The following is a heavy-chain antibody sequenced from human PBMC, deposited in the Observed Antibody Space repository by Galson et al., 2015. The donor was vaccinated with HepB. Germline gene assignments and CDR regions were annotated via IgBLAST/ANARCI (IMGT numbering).Heavy chain of an antibody. J-gene: IGHJ3*02. CDR2: IWYDGSNK. Sequence: SLRLSCAASGFTFSSYGMHWVRQAPGKGLEWVAVIWYDGSNKYYADFVKGRFTISRDNSKNTLYLQMNSLRAEDTAVYYCAREQGYSGYDSGAFDIWGQGTMVTVSS. CDR1: GFTFSSYG. D-gene: IGHD5-12*01. V-gene: IGHV3-33*08. CDR3: AREQGYSGYDSGAFDI.